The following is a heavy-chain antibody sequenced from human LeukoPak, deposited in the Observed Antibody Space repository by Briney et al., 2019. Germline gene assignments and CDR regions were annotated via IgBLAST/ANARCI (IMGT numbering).Heavy chain of an antibody. CDR3: AKDPSHYYDSSGYFDY. V-gene: IGHV3-9*01. CDR1: GFTFDDYA. J-gene: IGHJ4*02. CDR2: ISWNSGSI. Sequence: PGRSLRLSCAASGFTFDDYAMHWVRQAPGKGLEWVSGISWNSGSIGYTDSVKGRFTISRDNAKNSLYLQMNSLRAEDTALYFCAKDPSHYYDSSGYFDYWGQGTLVTVSS. D-gene: IGHD3-22*01.